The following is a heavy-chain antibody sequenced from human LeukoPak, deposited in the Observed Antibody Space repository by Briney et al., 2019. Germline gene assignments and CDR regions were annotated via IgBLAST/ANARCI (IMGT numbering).Heavy chain of an antibody. J-gene: IGHJ4*02. CDR1: GFTFSSYA. Sequence: PGGSLRLSCAASGFTFSSYAMSWVRQAPGKGLEWVSAISGSGGSTYYADSVKGRYTISRDNSKNTLYLQINSLRDEDTAVYYCAKGVAGLDYWGQGTLVTVSS. D-gene: IGHD6-19*01. V-gene: IGHV3-23*01. CDR3: AKGVAGLDY. CDR2: ISGSGGST.